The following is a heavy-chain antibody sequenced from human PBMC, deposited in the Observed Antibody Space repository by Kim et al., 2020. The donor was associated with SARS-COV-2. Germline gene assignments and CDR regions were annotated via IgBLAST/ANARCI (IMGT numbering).Heavy chain of an antibody. V-gene: IGHV4-39*01. CDR1: GGSISSSSYY. D-gene: IGHD6-13*01. Sequence: SETLSLTCTVSGGSISSSSYYWGWIRQPPGKGLEWIGSIYYSGSTYYNPSLKSRVTISVDTSKNQFSLKLSSVTAADTAVYYCASPGVAAADYFDYWGQGTLVTVSS. J-gene: IGHJ4*02. CDR3: ASPGVAAADYFDY. CDR2: IYYSGST.